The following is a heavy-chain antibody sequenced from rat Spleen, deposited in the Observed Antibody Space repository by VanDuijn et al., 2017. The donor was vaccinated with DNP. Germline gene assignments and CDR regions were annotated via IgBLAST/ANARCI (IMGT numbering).Heavy chain of an antibody. D-gene: IGHD4-4*01. CDR3: TRDRGNSASYFDY. J-gene: IGHJ2*01. V-gene: IGHV2S12*01. CDR1: GLSLTSYG. Sequence: QVQLKESGPGLVQPSQTLSLTCTVPGLSLTSYGVSWVRQPPGKGLEWIAAISRGGSTYYNSALKSRLSISREPSKSQVFLKMNSLQTEDTAIYFCTRDRGNSASYFDYWGQGVMVTVSS. CDR2: ISRGGST.